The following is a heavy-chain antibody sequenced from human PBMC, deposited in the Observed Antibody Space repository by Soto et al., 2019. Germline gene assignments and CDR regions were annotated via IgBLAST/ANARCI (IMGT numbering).Heavy chain of an antibody. D-gene: IGHD2-15*01. CDR3: VHSPNVAVDH. CDR1: GESFGGFY. J-gene: IGHJ4*01. CDR2: ISQTETT. V-gene: IGHV4-34*01. Sequence: LSLTCVVYGESFGGFYWSWVRQSPGKGLEWIGEISQTETTAYSPSLKSRVSISADTSKKQFTLTLTSVTAADTAVYYCVHSPNVAVDHWGHGTLVTVSS.